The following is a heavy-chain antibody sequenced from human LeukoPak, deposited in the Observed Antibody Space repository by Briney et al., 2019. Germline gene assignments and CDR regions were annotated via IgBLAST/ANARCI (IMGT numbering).Heavy chain of an antibody. J-gene: IGHJ6*03. V-gene: IGHV4-34*01. CDR3: ARKGGSWYDYYYYTDV. CDR1: GGSFSGYY. CDR2: INHSGST. D-gene: IGHD6-13*01. Sequence: SETLSLTCAVYGGSFSGYYWSWIRQPPGKGLEWIGEINHSGSTNYNPSLKSRVTISVDTSKNQFSLKLSSVTAADTAVYYCARKGGSWYDYYYYTDVWGKGTTVTVSS.